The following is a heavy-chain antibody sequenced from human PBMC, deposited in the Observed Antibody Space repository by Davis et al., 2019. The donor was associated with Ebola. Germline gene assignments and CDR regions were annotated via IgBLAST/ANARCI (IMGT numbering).Heavy chain of an antibody. CDR3: AKGGTAISIVVVIAGGYYMDV. CDR2: ISGSGGST. CDR1: GFTFSSYA. J-gene: IGHJ6*03. V-gene: IGHV3-23*01. D-gene: IGHD2-21*01. Sequence: PGGSLRLSCAASGFTFSSYAMSWVRQAPGKGLEWVSAISGSGGSTYYADSVKGRFTISRDNSKNTLYLQMNSLRAEDTAVYYCAKGGTAISIVVVIAGGYYMDVWGKGTTVTVSS.